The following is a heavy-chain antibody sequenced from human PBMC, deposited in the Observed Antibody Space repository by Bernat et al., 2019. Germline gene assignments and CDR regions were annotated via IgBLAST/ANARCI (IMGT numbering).Heavy chain of an antibody. D-gene: IGHD5-12*01. CDR1: GFTFSSHG. Sequence: QVQLVESGGGVVQPGRSLRLSCAASGFTFSSHGIHWVRQAPGKGLEWVAVISYDGRNNYYADSVKGRFTISRDNSKNTLYLQMNSLRAEDTAVYYCAKGYSGYDYAYDIWGQGTMVTVSS. CDR3: AKGYSGYDYAYDI. V-gene: IGHV3-30*18. J-gene: IGHJ3*02. CDR2: ISYDGRNN.